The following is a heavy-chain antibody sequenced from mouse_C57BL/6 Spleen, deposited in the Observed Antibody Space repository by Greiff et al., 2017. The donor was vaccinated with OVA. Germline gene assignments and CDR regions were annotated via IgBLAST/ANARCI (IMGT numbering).Heavy chain of an antibody. CDR3: ARGAYGSPWFAD. CDR2: INPNNGGT. Sequence: VQLQQSGPELVKPGASVKIPCKASGYTFTDYNMDWVKQSHGKSLEWIGVINPNNGGTIYNQKFKGKATLTVDKSSSSAYMELRSLTSEDTAVYYCARGAYGSPWFADWGQGTLVTVSA. J-gene: IGHJ3*01. V-gene: IGHV1-18*01. CDR1: GYTFTDYN. D-gene: IGHD1-1*01.